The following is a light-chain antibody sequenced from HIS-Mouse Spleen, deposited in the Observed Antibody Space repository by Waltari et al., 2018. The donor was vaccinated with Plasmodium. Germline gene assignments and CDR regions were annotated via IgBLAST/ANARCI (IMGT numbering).Light chain of an antibody. CDR3: YSTDSSGNHRV. CDR2: EDS. J-gene: IGLJ3*02. V-gene: IGLV3-10*01. CDR1: ALPKQY. Sequence: SYELTQPPSVSVSPGQTARITCSGAALPKQYAYWYQQKSGQAPVLVSYEDSKRPPGIPERFSGSSSGTMATLTISGAQVEDEADYYCYSTDSSGNHRVFGGGTKLTVL.